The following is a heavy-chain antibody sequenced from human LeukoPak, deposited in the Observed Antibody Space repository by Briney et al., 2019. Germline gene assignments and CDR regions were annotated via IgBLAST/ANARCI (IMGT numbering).Heavy chain of an antibody. J-gene: IGHJ4*02. CDR1: GGSFSGYY. V-gene: IGHV4-34*01. CDR3: ARVVPDCSSTSCYIDY. CDR2: INHSGST. D-gene: IGHD2-2*02. Sequence: SETLSLTCAVYGGSFSGYYWSWIRQPPGKGLEWIGEINHSGSTNYNPSHKSRVTISVDTSKNQFSLKLSSVTAADTAVYYWARVVPDCSSTSCYIDYWGQGTLVTVSS.